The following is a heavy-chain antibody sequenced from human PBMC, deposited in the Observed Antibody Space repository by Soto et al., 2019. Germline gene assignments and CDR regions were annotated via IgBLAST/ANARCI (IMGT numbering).Heavy chain of an antibody. Sequence: GESLKISCEASGYRFSGYWIGWVRQLPGKGLEWMGIIYPGDSDTRYSPSFQGQVTISADKSLTAAYLHWSTLKASDTAMYYCTRGAYYDSSGSVADIWGPGTLVTVSS. J-gene: IGHJ3*02. D-gene: IGHD3-22*01. CDR1: GYRFSGYW. V-gene: IGHV5-51*01. CDR2: IYPGDSDT. CDR3: TRGAYYDSSGSVADI.